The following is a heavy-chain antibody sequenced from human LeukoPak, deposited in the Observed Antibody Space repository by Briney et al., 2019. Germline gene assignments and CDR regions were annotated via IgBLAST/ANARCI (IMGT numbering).Heavy chain of an antibody. CDR1: GGSISSYY. V-gene: IGHV4-59*01. CDR2: IYYSGST. Sequence: SETLSLTCTLPGGSISSYYWSWIRQPPGQGLEWIGYIYYSGSTNYNPSLKSRVTISVDTSKNQSSLKVSSVTAADTAVYYCLCKRKTAYDMDVWGQGTTVTVSS. CDR3: LCKRKTAYDMDV. J-gene: IGHJ6*02. D-gene: IGHD1-14*01.